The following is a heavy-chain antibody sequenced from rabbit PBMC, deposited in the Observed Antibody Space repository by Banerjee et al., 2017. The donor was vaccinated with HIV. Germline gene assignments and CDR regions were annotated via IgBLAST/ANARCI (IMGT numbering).Heavy chain of an antibody. CDR3: ARGWEYYGGAPNYGYPYFKL. CDR2: INTGSSGST. V-gene: IGHV1S40*01. Sequence: QSLEESGGDLVKPGASLTLTCTASGFSFSSSDYMCWVRQAPGKGLEWIGCINTGSSGSTNYASWAKGRFTISKTSSTTVTLQMSSLTAADTATYFCARGWEYYGGAPNYGYPYFKLWGPGTLVTVS. D-gene: IGHD6-1*01. J-gene: IGHJ4*01. CDR1: GFSFSSSDY.